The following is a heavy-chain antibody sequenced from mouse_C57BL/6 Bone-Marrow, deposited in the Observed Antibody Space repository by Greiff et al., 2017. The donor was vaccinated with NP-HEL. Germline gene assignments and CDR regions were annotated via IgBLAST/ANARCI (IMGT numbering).Heavy chain of an antibody. V-gene: IGHV1-18*01. CDR1: GYTFTDYN. CDR3: ARKGKLPLDY. J-gene: IGHJ2*01. CDR2: INPNNGGT. Sequence: EVQLQQSGPELVKPGASVKIPCKASGYTFTDYNMDWVKQSHGKSLEWIGDINPNNGGTIYNQKFKGKATLTVDKSSSTAYMELRSLTSEDTAVYYCARKGKLPLDYWGQGTTLTVSS.